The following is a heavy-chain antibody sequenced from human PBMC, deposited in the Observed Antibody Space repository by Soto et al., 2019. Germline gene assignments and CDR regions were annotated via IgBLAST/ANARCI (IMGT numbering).Heavy chain of an antibody. D-gene: IGHD6-13*01. CDR1: GFTFSSYW. J-gene: IGHJ3*02. CDR3: AREGYSSSCRTCDAFDI. Sequence: PGGSLRLSCAASGFTFSSYWMSWVRQAPGKGLEWVANIKQDGSEKYYVDSVKGRFTISRDNAKNSLYLQMNSLRAEDTAVYYCAREGYSSSCRTCDAFDIWGQGTMVTVSS. V-gene: IGHV3-7*03. CDR2: IKQDGSEK.